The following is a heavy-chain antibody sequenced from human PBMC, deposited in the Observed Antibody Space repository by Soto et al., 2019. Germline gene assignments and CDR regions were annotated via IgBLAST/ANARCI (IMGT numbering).Heavy chain of an antibody. CDR3: ASPTMIVEDDAFDI. V-gene: IGHV1-69*13. J-gene: IGHJ3*02. CDR2: IIPIFGTA. Sequence: GPSVKVSCKASGGTFSSYAISWVRQAPGQGLEWMGGIIPIFGTANYAQKFQGRVTITADESTSTAYMELSSLRSEDTAVYYCASPTMIVEDDAFDIWGQGTMVTVSS. CDR1: GGTFSSYA. D-gene: IGHD3-22*01.